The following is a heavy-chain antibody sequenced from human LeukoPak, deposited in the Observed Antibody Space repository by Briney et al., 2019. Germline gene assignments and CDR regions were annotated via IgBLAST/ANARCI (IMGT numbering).Heavy chain of an antibody. CDR1: GFTFGVYA. CDR2: IRRKVYGGTT. J-gene: IGHJ4*02. D-gene: IGHD5-12*01. V-gene: IGHV3-49*03. CDR3: VRYSGEVDY. Sequence: PGGALRLSCTPSGFTFGVYAMSWFRQAAGNGLEWVGFIRRKVYGGTTEYGASVKGRFTISRADSKSIAHLQMNSLKSEDTAVYYCVRYSGEVDYWGQGTLVTVSS.